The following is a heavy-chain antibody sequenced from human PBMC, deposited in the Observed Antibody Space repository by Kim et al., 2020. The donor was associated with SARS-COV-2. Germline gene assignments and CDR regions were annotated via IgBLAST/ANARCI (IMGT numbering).Heavy chain of an antibody. Sequence: GGSLILSCAVSGSSVRSSYMTWVRQAPGKGLEWVSAIHDAGSTYYADSVKGRFTISRDIPKDTLCLQMNSLRADDTAVYYCSRSTVGAYFDYWGQGSLV. D-gene: IGHD1-26*01. V-gene: IGHV3-53*01. CDR2: IHDAGST. J-gene: IGHJ4*02. CDR3: SRSTVGAYFDY. CDR1: GSSVRSSY.